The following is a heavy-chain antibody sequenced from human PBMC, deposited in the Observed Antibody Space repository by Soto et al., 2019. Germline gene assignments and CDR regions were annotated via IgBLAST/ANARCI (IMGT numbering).Heavy chain of an antibody. V-gene: IGHV3-15*07. Sequence: GGSLRLSCAASGFTFSNAWMNWVRQAPGKGLEWVGRIKSKTDGGTTDYAAPVKGRFTISRDDSKNTLYLQMNSLKTEDTAVYYCTTPHYDSSGYYYYYYGMDVWGQGTTVTVSS. CDR2: IKSKTDGGTT. J-gene: IGHJ6*02. CDR3: TTPHYDSSGYYYYYYGMDV. CDR1: GFTFSNAW. D-gene: IGHD3-22*01.